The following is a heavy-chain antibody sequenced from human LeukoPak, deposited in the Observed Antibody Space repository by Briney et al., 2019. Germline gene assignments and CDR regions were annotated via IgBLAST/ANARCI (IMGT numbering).Heavy chain of an antibody. CDR3: ARLNYYGSGNYGRPDY. CDR2: FDNSGST. Sequence: PSETLSLTCTGSGGSISRYYWRWIRQPPGKVLEWIEYFDNSGSTNYNPSLKSRVTISVDTSKNQFSLKLSSVTAADTAVYYCARLNYYGSGNYGRPDYWGLRTLVTVSS. D-gene: IGHD3-10*01. V-gene: IGHV4-59*01. CDR1: GGSISRYY. J-gene: IGHJ4*02.